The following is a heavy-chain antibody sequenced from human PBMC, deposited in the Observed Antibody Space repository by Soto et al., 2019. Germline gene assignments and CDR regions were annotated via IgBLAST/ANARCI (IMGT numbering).Heavy chain of an antibody. J-gene: IGHJ6*03. Sequence: PGGSLRLSCAASGFTFSSYAMSWVRQAPGKGLEWVSAISGSGGSTYYADSVKGRFNISRDNSKNTLYLQMNSLRAEDTAVYYCAKGEYYDILTGYRPYYYYYMDVWGKGTTVTVSS. V-gene: IGHV3-23*01. D-gene: IGHD3-9*01. CDR1: GFTFSSYA. CDR3: AKGEYYDILTGYRPYYYYYMDV. CDR2: ISGSGGST.